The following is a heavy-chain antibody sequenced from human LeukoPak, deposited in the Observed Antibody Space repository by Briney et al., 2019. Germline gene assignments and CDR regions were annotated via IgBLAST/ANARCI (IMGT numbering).Heavy chain of an antibody. CDR3: AKVKGSQYSLHQYYFDY. Sequence: PGRSLRLSCVASGFTLSTYGMHWVRQAPGKGLEWVAVISYDGSNKYYADSVKGRFTISRDNSKNTLYLQMNSLRAEDTAVYYCAKVKGSQYSLHQYYFDYWGQGTLVTVSS. CDR2: ISYDGSNK. J-gene: IGHJ4*02. V-gene: IGHV3-30*18. CDR1: GFTLSTYG. D-gene: IGHD4-11*01.